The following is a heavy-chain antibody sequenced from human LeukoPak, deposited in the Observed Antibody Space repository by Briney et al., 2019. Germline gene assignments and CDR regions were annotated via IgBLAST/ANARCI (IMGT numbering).Heavy chain of an antibody. Sequence: ESGPALVKPTQTLTLTCTFSGFSLSTSGMCVSWIRQPPGKALEWLARIDWDDDKYYSTSLKTRLTISKDTSKNQVVLTMTNMDPVDTATYYCARIRTGDSSGYHFDYWGQGTLVTVSS. D-gene: IGHD3-22*01. J-gene: IGHJ4*02. CDR2: IDWDDDK. V-gene: IGHV2-70*11. CDR3: ARIRTGDSSGYHFDY. CDR1: GFSLSTSGMC.